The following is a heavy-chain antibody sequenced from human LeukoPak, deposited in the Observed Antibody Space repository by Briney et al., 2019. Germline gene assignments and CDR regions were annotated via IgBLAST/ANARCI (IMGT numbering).Heavy chain of an antibody. J-gene: IGHJ4*02. V-gene: IGHV1-2*02. CDR1: RYTFTDLY. D-gene: IGHD3-3*01. Sequence: ASVKVSCKASRYTFTDLYIHWVRQAPGQGLEWMGFLRTNTGGTSYAQKFQGRVTMTRDTSISTAYLELASLTFDDTAVYFCARHNYDFDFDYWGQGTLVTVSA. CDR2: LRTNTGGT. CDR3: ARHNYDFDFDY.